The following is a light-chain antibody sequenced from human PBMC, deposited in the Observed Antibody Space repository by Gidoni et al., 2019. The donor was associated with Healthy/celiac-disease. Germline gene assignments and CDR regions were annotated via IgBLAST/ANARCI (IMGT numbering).Light chain of an antibody. Sequence: DIQMTQSPSSLSASVGDRVTITCRASQSISSYLNWYQQKPGKAPKLLIYAASSLKSGVPSRFSGSGSGTDFALTISSLQPEDFATYYYQQSYSTPALTFGGGTKVEI. J-gene: IGKJ4*01. CDR3: QQSYSTPALT. V-gene: IGKV1-39*01. CDR1: QSISSY. CDR2: AAS.